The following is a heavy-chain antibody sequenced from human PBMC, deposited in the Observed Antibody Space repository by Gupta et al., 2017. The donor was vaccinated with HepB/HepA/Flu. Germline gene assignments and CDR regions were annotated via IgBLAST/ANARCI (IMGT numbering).Heavy chain of an antibody. J-gene: IGHJ6*03. CDR1: GFTFSSHG. CDR3: AREGCSSTSCYPTWYYYMDV. V-gene: IGHV3-33*01. Sequence: QVQLVESGGGVVQPGRSLRLSCAASGFTFSSHGMHWVRQAPGKGLEWVAVIWYDGSNKYYADSVKGRFTISRDNSKNTLYLQMNSLRAEDTAVYYCAREGCSSTSCYPTWYYYMDVWGKGTTVTVSS. D-gene: IGHD2-2*01. CDR2: IWYDGSNK.